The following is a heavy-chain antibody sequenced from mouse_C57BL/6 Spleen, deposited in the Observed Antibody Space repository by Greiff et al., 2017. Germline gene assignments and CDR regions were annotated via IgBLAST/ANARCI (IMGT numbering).Heavy chain of an antibody. CDR3: AKRYSDYLYFEV. J-gene: IGHJ1*03. Sequence: EVKVVESGGGLVKPGGSLKLSCAASGFTFSDYGMHWVRQAPEKGLEWVAYISSGSSTIYYADTVKGRFPISRDNAKNTLFLQMTSLRSEDTAMYYCAKRYSDYLYFEVWGTGTTVTVSS. V-gene: IGHV5-17*01. D-gene: IGHD2-12*01. CDR2: ISSGSSTI. CDR1: GFTFSDYG.